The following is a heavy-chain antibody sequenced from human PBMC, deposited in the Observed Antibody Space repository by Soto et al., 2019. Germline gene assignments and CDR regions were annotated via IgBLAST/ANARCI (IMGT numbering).Heavy chain of an antibody. V-gene: IGHV4-34*01. Sequence: QVQLQQWGAGLLKSSETLSLTCAVYGGSFSGYYWHWLRQPPGEGLEWIGKIDQSGSTNYNPSLKSPVTMAVDTSRSQFCLKLASVPATDTAVYYCAGGRDTVVRGILNWLDPWGQGTLVTGSS. CDR1: GGSFSGYY. J-gene: IGHJ5*02. CDR3: AGGRDTVVRGILNWLDP. CDR2: IDQSGST. D-gene: IGHD3-10*01.